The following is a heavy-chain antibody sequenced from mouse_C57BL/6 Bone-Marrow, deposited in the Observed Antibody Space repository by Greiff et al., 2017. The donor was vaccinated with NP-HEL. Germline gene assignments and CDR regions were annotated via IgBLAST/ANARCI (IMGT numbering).Heavy chain of an antibody. CDR2: ISDGGSYT. D-gene: IGHD1-1*01. CDR3: AREGFITTPLRYFDV. J-gene: IGHJ1*03. CDR1: GFTFSSYA. V-gene: IGHV5-4*01. Sequence: EVQVGEAGGGLGKPGGSLKLSCAASGFTFSSYAMSWVRQTPEKRLEWVATISDGGSYTYYPDNVKGRFTISRDNAKNNLYLQMSHMKSEDTAMYYCAREGFITTPLRYFDVWGTGTTVTVSS.